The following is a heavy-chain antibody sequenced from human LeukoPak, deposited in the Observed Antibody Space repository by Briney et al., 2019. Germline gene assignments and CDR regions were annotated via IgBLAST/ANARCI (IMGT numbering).Heavy chain of an antibody. J-gene: IGHJ3*02. Sequence: TGGSLRLSCAASGFTFSGSAMHWVRQASGKGLEWVGRIRSKANSYATAYAASVKGRFTISRDDSKNTAYLQMNSLKTEDTAVYYCTRGGSSIQYYYDSSGSDTDAFDIWGQGTMVTVSS. V-gene: IGHV3-73*01. D-gene: IGHD3-22*01. CDR3: TRGGSSIQYYYDSSGSDTDAFDI. CDR1: GFTFSGSA. CDR2: IRSKANSYAT.